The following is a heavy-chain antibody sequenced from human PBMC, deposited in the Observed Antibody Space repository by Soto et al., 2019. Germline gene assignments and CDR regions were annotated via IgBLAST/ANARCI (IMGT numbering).Heavy chain of an antibody. V-gene: IGHV4-30-4*01. CDR1: GGSISSGDYY. Sequence: QVQLQESGPGLVKPSQTLSLTCTVSGGSISSGDYYWRWIRQPPGTGLEWIGYLYYSGSTYYNPSLKRRGTIPVDTSKHQFCLKLTSVTAADTAVYFCARTTGWELLFAYWGQGTLATVSS. D-gene: IGHD1-26*01. CDR2: LYYSGST. J-gene: IGHJ4*02. CDR3: ARTTGWELLFAY.